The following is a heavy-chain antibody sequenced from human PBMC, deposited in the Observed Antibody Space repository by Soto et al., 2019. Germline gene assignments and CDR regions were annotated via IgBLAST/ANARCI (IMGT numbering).Heavy chain of an antibody. CDR2: ISGSGGST. V-gene: IGHV3-23*01. CDR3: AKDRWTLRLGELSPFNYFDY. J-gene: IGHJ4*02. D-gene: IGHD3-16*02. CDR1: GFTFSSYA. Sequence: PGGSLRLSCAASGFTFSSYAMSWVRQAPGKGLEWVSAISGSGGSTYYADSVKGRFTISRDNSKNTLYLQMNSLRAEDTAVYYCAKDRWTLRLGELSPFNYFDYWGQGTLVTVSS.